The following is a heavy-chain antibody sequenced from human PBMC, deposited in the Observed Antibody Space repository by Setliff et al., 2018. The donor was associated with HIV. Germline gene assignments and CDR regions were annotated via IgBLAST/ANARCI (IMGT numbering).Heavy chain of an antibody. CDR3: ATLDYYGPQTYNLALHY. CDR2: VDPKNGKT. Sequence: ASVKVSCKASGYTFTDYYMHWVQQAPGKGLEWMGRVDPKNGKTLYAENLRGRITITADTSTDTAYMELNSLRSEDTVMYYCATLDYYGPQTYNLALHYWGQGTLVTVSS. D-gene: IGHD3-10*01. J-gene: IGHJ4*02. V-gene: IGHV1-69-2*01. CDR1: GYTFTDYY.